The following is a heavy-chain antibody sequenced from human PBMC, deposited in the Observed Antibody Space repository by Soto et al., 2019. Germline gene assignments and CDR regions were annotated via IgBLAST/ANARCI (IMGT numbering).Heavy chain of an antibody. J-gene: IGHJ4*02. Sequence: EVQLVESGGGLVQPGGSLRLSCTASGFTFSSYCMHWVRQAPGKGLEWVSRINSDGSSTTYADSVKGRFTISRDNASNTLYLQMNSLRAEGTAGYYGASILRRAYDYWGQGTLVTVSS. CDR3: ASILRRAYDY. V-gene: IGHV3-74*01. CDR1: GFTFSSYC. CDR2: INSDGSST. D-gene: IGHD3-10*01.